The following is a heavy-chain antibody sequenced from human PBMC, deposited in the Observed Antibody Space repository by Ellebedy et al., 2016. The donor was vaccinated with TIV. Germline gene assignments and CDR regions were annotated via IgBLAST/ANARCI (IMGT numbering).Heavy chain of an antibody. CDR1: GDSISSSNW. V-gene: IGHV4-4*02. Sequence: SETLSLXCAVSGDSISSSNWWSWVRPTPGKGLEWIGEIFHSGSTNYSPSVKSRVTMSIDKSKNQFSLKLTSVTAADTAVYYCARFRSGIVVAPAHYGMDVWGQGTTVTVSS. J-gene: IGHJ6*02. CDR3: ARFRSGIVVAPAHYGMDV. D-gene: IGHD2-2*01. CDR2: IFHSGST.